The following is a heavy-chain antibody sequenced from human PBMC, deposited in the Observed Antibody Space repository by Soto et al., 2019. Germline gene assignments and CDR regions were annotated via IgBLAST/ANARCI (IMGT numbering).Heavy chain of an antibody. CDR3: ARGRRWLQIRRYYFDY. D-gene: IGHD5-12*01. CDR1: GGSFSGYY. Sequence: QVQLQQWGAGLLKPSETLSLTCAVYGGSFSGYYWSWIRQPPGKGLEWIGEINHSGSTNYNPSLKSRVTISVDTSKNQCSLKLSSVTAADTAVYYCARGRRWLQIRRYYFDYWGQGTLVTVSS. J-gene: IGHJ4*02. V-gene: IGHV4-34*01. CDR2: INHSGST.